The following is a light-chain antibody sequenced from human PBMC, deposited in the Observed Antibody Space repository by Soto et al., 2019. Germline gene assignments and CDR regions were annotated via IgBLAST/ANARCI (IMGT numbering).Light chain of an antibody. V-gene: IGKV1-5*01. CDR2: DAS. CDR1: QSISHW. Sequence: DIQMTQSPATLSASVGDSVTITCRATQSISHWLAWYQQKPGKAPKFLIYDASSLDSGVPSRFSGSGSGTEFTLTISSMQPDDFATYFCKTYNTHMFPLGPGTKVDIK. CDR3: KTYNTHMFP. J-gene: IGKJ3*01.